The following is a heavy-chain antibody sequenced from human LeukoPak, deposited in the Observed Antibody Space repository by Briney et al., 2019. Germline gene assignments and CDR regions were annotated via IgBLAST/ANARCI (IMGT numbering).Heavy chain of an antibody. Sequence: SETLCLTRAVSVDSICIGGYYCSWIRQHPGKGLEWIGYIYYSGRTYYNPPRKSHVTISVDTSKNQFSLKLTAVTAADPAVYYCARGARVYSDPFDYWGQGTLVTVSS. CDR1: VDSICIGGYY. D-gene: IGHD2-21*01. CDR2: IYYSGRT. V-gene: IGHV4-31*11. CDR3: ARGARVYSDPFDY. J-gene: IGHJ4*02.